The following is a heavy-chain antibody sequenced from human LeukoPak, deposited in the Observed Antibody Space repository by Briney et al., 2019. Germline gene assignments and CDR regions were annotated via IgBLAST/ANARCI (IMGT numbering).Heavy chain of an antibody. J-gene: IGHJ4*02. CDR2: IYYSKNT. CDR1: GGSISSSSAY. D-gene: IGHD5-18*01. Sequence: PSETLSLTCTVSGGSISSSSAYWGGIRQPPGKGLGCIGSIYYSKNTYYNPSLKSRVTISADTSKNQFSLTLGSVSATDTAVYYCVSPRGFSYGYFDYWGQGTLVTVSS. V-gene: IGHV4-39*01. CDR3: VSPRGFSYGYFDY.